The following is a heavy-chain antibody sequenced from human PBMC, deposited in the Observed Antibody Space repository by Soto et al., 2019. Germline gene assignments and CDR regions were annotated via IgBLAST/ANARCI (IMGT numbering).Heavy chain of an antibody. CDR2: INPSGGST. CDR3: ARGGYYYYYYMDV. V-gene: IGHV1-46*01. Sequence: GASVKVSCKASGYTFTSYYMHWVRQAPGQGLEWMGIINPSGGSTSYAQKFQGRVTMTRDTSISTAYMELSRLRSDDTAVYYCARGGYYYYYYMDVWGKGTTVTVSS. D-gene: IGHD1-26*01. J-gene: IGHJ6*03. CDR1: GYTFTSYY.